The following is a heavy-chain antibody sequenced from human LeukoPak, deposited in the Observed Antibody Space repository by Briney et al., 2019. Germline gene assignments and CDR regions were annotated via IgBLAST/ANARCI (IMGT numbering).Heavy chain of an antibody. CDR2: ISGSGGTT. D-gene: IGHD1-26*01. Sequence: GGSLRLSCAASGFTFSSFAMSWVRQAPGKGLEWVSAISGSGGTTYYADSVKGRFTISRDNSKNTLYPQMNSLRAEDTALYYCPKDLSSRGSSDYWGQGTLVTVSS. V-gene: IGHV3-23*01. J-gene: IGHJ4*02. CDR1: GFTFSSFA. CDR3: PKDLSSRGSSDY.